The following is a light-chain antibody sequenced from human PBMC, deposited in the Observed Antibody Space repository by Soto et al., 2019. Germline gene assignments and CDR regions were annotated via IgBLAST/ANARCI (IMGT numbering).Light chain of an antibody. CDR1: QGIGSR. Sequence: DIQMTQSPSSVSASVGDRVTISCRASQGIGSRLAWYHQKPGKAPNLLIYAASSLQGGVPSRFAGSGYGTDFTLTISSLQPEDSATYYCQQAYSFPLTFGGGTKVEIK. J-gene: IGKJ4*01. CDR2: AAS. CDR3: QQAYSFPLT. V-gene: IGKV1-12*01.